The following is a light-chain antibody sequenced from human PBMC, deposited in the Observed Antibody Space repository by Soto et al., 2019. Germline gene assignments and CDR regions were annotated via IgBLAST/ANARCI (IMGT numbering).Light chain of an antibody. Sequence: EIVLTQSPDTLSLFPGERATLSCTSSQSVSSRYLAWYQQTPGQAPSLLIYGTSNSVTGIQDRFSGSGSGADFPLTISRLEPEDFAVYYCQQYGNSRWKFGQGTKVELK. V-gene: IGKV3-20*01. CDR3: QQYGNSRWK. CDR2: GTS. J-gene: IGKJ1*01. CDR1: QSVSSRY.